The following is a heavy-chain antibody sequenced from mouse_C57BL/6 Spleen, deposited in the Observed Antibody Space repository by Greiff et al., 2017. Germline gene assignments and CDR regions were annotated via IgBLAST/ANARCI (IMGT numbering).Heavy chain of an antibody. J-gene: IGHJ4*01. V-gene: IGHV5-6*01. CDR3: ARHDPYYAMDY. CDR1: GFTFSSYG. CDR2: FSSGGSYT. Sequence: EVQVVESGGDLVKPGGSLKLSCAASGFTFSSYGMSWVRQTPDKRLEWVATFSSGGSYTYYPDSVKGRITISRDNAKNTLYLQMSSLKSEDTAMYYCARHDPYYAMDYWGQGTSVTVSS.